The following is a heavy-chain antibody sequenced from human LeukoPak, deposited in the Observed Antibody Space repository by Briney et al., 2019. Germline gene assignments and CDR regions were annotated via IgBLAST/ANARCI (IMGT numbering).Heavy chain of an antibody. CDR2: INWNGGST. Sequence: GGSLRLSCAASGFTFDDYGMSWVRQAPGKGLEWVSGINWNGGSTGYADSVKGRFTISRDSAKNSLYLQMNSLRAEDTAVYYCARVLPYDYINRFDRWGQGTLVTVSS. CDR1: GFTFDDYG. CDR3: ARVLPYDYINRFDR. D-gene: IGHD4-11*01. V-gene: IGHV3-20*04. J-gene: IGHJ5*02.